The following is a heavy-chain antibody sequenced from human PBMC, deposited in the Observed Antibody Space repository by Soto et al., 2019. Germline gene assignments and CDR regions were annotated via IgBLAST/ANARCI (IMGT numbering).Heavy chain of an antibody. D-gene: IGHD6-13*01. J-gene: IGHJ6*02. CDR1: GFTLSDHY. CDR2: IRSKAYGGTT. V-gene: IGHV3-49*04. Sequence: GGSLRLSCAGSGFTLSDHYIDWVRQAPGKGLEWVGFIRSKAYGGTTEYAASVKGRFTISRDDSKSIAYLQMNSLKTEDTAVYYCTRVGGAAAGPYYYYYGMDVWGQGTTVTVS. CDR3: TRVGGAAAGPYYYYYGMDV.